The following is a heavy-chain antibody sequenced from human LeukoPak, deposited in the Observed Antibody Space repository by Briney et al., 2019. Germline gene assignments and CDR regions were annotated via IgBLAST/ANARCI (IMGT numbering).Heavy chain of an antibody. Sequence: PSETLSLTCTVSGGSISSYYWSWIRQPAGKGLEWIGRIYTSGSTNYNPSLKSRVTMSVDTSKNQFSLKLSSVTAADTAVYYCARDLVATIRILGAFDIWGQGTMVTVSS. CDR2: IYTSGST. CDR1: GGSISSYY. CDR3: ARDLVATIRILGAFDI. D-gene: IGHD5-12*01. J-gene: IGHJ3*02. V-gene: IGHV4-4*07.